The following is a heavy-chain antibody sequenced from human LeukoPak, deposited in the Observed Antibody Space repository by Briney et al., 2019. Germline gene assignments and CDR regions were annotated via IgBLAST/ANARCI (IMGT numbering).Heavy chain of an antibody. J-gene: IGHJ3*02. V-gene: IGHV1-69*01. D-gene: IGHD3-22*01. Sequence: SVKVSCKASGGTFSSYAISWVRQAPGQGLEWMGGIIPIFGTANYAQKFQGRVTITADESTSTAYMELSSLRSEDTAVYYCATTNGADSSGYSNAFDIWGQGTMVTVSS. CDR3: ATTNGADSSGYSNAFDI. CDR1: GGTFSSYA. CDR2: IIPIFGTA.